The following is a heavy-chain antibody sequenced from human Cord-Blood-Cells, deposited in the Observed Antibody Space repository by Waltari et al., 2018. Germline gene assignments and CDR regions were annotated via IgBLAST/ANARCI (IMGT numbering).Heavy chain of an antibody. CDR3: ARDRNDSSGYYYDAFDI. CDR2: IIPIFGTA. V-gene: IGHV1-69*01. D-gene: IGHD3-22*01. Sequence: QVQLVQSGAEVKKPGSSVKVSCKASGGTFRSDAISWVRPAPGQGLEWMGGIIPIFGTANYAQKFQGRVTITADESTSTAYMELSSLRSEDTAVYYCARDRNDSSGYYYDAFDIWGQGTMVTVSS. J-gene: IGHJ3*02. CDR1: GGTFRSDA.